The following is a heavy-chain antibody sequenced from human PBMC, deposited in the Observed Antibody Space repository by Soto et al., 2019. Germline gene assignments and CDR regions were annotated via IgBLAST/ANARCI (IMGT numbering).Heavy chain of an antibody. V-gene: IGHV1-69*02. Sequence: QVQLVQSGAEVKKPGSSVKVSCKASGGTFNTYTITWVRQAPGQGLEWMGRIIPILGITNYAQKFQGRVTITADKSTSTTYMDLSSLRSEDTAVYYCATAGDYASWFEPWGQGTLVTVSS. D-gene: IGHD4-17*01. J-gene: IGHJ5*02. CDR2: IIPILGIT. CDR1: GGTFNTYT. CDR3: ATAGDYASWFEP.